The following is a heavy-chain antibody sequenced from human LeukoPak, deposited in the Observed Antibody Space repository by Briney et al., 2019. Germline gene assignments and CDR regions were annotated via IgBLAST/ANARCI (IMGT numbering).Heavy chain of an antibody. J-gene: IGHJ3*02. Sequence: GGSLRLSCGASGFTFSSYEMNWVRQAPGKGLEWVAIISYDGSDKYYADSVKGRFTISRDNSKNTLYLQMNSLRAEDTAVYYCAKDFGEAAFDIWGQGTMVTVSS. CDR3: AKDFGEAAFDI. CDR2: ISYDGSDK. V-gene: IGHV3-30*18. CDR1: GFTFSSYE. D-gene: IGHD3-10*01.